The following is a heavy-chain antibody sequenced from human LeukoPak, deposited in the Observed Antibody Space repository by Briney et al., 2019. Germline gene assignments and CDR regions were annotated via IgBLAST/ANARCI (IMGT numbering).Heavy chain of an antibody. D-gene: IGHD3-10*01. CDR2: ISGSGGNT. Sequence: GGSLRFSCAASGFTFSRNGMTWVRQAPGKGLEWVSAISGSGGNTYYADSVKGRFTISRDNSKNTLYLQMNSLRAEDTAVYYCAKDRRAGSYDYWGQGTLVTVSS. CDR3: AKDRRAGSYDY. CDR1: GFTFSRNG. J-gene: IGHJ4*02. V-gene: IGHV3-23*01.